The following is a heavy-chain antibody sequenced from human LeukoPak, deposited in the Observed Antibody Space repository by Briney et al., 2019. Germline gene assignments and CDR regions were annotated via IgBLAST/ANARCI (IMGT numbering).Heavy chain of an antibody. Sequence: SETLSLTCTVSGGSISSYYWSWIRQPPGKGLEWIGYVYYSGSTNYNPSLKSRVTISVDTSKSQFSLKLSSVTAADTAVYYCAREHQDSSSWLSAPYYYYGMDVWGQGTTVTVSS. CDR1: GGSISSYY. J-gene: IGHJ6*02. D-gene: IGHD6-13*01. CDR2: VYYSGST. CDR3: AREHQDSSSWLSAPYYYYGMDV. V-gene: IGHV4-59*01.